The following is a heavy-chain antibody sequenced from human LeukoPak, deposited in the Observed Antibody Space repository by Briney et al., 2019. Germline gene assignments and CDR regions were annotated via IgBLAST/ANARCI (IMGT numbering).Heavy chain of an antibody. CDR2: ISSSSSTI. CDR1: GFTFSIYG. D-gene: IGHD4-23*01. J-gene: IGHJ2*01. V-gene: IGHV3-48*01. CDR3: ARSLRSVVTYWYFDL. Sequence: GGSLRLSCAASGFTFSIYGMHWVRQAPGKGLEWVSYISSSSSTIYYADSVKGRFTISRDNAKNSLYLQMNSLRAEDTAVYYCARSLRSVVTYWYFDLWGRGTLVTVSS.